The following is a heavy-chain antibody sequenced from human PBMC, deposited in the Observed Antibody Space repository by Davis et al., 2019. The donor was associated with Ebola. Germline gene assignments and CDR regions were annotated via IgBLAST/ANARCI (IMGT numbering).Heavy chain of an antibody. CDR3: ARVGYDFWGGYSTSNWFDP. Sequence: SETLSLTCTVSAGSISSYYWSWIRQPPGKGLEWIGYIYYSGSTNYNPSLKSRVTISVDTSKNQFSLKLSSVTAADTAVYYCARVGYDFWGGYSTSNWFDPWGQGTLVTVSS. J-gene: IGHJ5*02. D-gene: IGHD3-3*01. CDR1: AGSISSYY. CDR2: IYYSGST. V-gene: IGHV4-59*01.